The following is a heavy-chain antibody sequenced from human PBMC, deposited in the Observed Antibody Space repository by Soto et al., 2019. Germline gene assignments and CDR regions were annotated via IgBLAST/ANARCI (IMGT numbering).Heavy chain of an antibody. CDR3: AKDRGRGDAFDI. CDR2: ISGSGGST. D-gene: IGHD3-10*01. Sequence: GGSLRLSCAASGFTFSSSAMSWVRQAPGKGLEWVSSISGSGGSTYYADSVKGRFTISRDNSKNTLYLQMNSLRAEDTALYYCAKDRGRGDAFDIWGQGTMVTVSS. J-gene: IGHJ3*02. CDR1: GFTFSSSA. V-gene: IGHV3-23*01.